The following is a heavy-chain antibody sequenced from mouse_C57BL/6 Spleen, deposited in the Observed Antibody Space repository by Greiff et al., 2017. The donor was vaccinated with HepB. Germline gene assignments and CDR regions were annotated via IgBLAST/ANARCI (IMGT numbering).Heavy chain of an antibody. J-gene: IGHJ3*01. CDR1: GYTFTSYW. V-gene: IGHV1-55*01. Sequence: VQLQQSGAELVKPGASVKMSCKASGYTFTSYWITWVKQRPGQGLEWIGDIYPGSGSTNYNEKFKSKATLTVDTSSSTAYMQLSSLTSEDSAVYCCARGTAQAAWFAYWGQGTLVTVSA. D-gene: IGHD3-2*02. CDR2: IYPGSGST. CDR3: ARGTAQAAWFAY.